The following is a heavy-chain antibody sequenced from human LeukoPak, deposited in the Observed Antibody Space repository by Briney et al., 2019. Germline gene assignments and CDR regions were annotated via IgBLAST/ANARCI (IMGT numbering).Heavy chain of an antibody. V-gene: IGHV1-2*02. CDR3: ARDGRRFLEWSKNPYYFDY. CDR1: AYTFTDVY. Sequence: ASVKVSCKTSAYTFTDVYMHWVRQAPGQGLEWMGWINPNSGGTNYAQKFQGRVTMTRDTSISTAYMELSRLRSDDTAVYYCARDGRRFLEWSKNPYYFDYWGQGTLVTVSS. CDR2: INPNSGGT. D-gene: IGHD3-3*01. J-gene: IGHJ4*02.